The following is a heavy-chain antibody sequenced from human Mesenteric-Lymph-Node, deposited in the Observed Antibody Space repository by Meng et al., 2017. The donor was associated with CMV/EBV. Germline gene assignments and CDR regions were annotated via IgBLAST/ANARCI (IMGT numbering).Heavy chain of an antibody. V-gene: IGHV6-1*01. CDR2: TYYRSKWYN. CDR3: AKGINWFDP. J-gene: IGHJ5*02. Sequence: GAISGDSVYSKSVACHWIRQSPSRGLEWMGRTYYRSKWYNDYAVSVKSRITINPDTSKNQFSLQLNSVTPEDTAVYYCAKGINWFDPWGQGSLVTVSS. CDR1: GDSVYSKSVA.